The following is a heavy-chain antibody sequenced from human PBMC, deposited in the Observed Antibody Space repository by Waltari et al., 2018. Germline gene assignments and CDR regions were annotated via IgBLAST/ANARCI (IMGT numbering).Heavy chain of an antibody. CDR3: ARHAADYDFWSGYFTG. Sequence: QVQLQESGPGLVKPSETLSLTCAVSGYSISSGYYWGWIRQPPGKGLEWIGSIYHSGSTYYTPSLKSRVTISVDTSKNQFSLKLSSVTAADTAVYYCARHAADYDFWSGYFTGWGQGTLVTVSS. CDR1: GYSISSGYY. CDR2: IYHSGST. J-gene: IGHJ4*02. V-gene: IGHV4-38-2*01. D-gene: IGHD3-3*01.